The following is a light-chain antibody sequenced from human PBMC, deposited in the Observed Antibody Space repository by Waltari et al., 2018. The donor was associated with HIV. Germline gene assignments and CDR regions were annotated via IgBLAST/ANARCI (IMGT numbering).Light chain of an antibody. J-gene: IGKJ4*01. V-gene: IGKV1-8*01. CDR2: GAS. CDR3: QQYINYVIT. Sequence: AIRMTQSPSSISASAGDTVTITCRASQDIGSHLVWYQQRPGKAPKILISGASTLQDGVSSRFSGGGSGTDFTLTISRLESEDVATYYCQQYINYVITFGGGTRVDI. CDR1: QDIGSH.